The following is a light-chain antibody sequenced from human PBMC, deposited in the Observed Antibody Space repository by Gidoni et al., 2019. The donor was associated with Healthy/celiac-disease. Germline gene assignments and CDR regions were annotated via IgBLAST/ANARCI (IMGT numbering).Light chain of an antibody. Sequence: QAVVTQEPSLTVYPGGTVTLPCGSSTGAFPSGHYPYWFQQKPGQAPRTLLYDTSNKPSGTPARFSGSLLGGKASLTLSGAQPEDEAEYYCLLSYSGAGVFGGGTKLTVL. CDR1: TGAFPSGHY. CDR3: LLSYSGAGV. CDR2: DTS. V-gene: IGLV7-46*01. J-gene: IGLJ2*01.